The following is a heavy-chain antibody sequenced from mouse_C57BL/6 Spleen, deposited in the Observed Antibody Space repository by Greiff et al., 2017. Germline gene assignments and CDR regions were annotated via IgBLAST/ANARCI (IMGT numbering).Heavy chain of an antibody. D-gene: IGHD2-3*01. J-gene: IGHJ2*01. Sequence: VQLQQPGAELVRPGSSVPLSCPASCYTFTSSWLHLVKPRPIHVLELICNLDPSDSETHYNQKFKDTATLTVDKSSSTAYLQLSSLTSEDSAVYYCARRDGYYAYYFDYWGQGTTLTVSS. CDR2: LDPSDSET. CDR1: CYTFTSSW. CDR3: ARRDGYYAYYFDY. V-gene: IGHV1-52*01.